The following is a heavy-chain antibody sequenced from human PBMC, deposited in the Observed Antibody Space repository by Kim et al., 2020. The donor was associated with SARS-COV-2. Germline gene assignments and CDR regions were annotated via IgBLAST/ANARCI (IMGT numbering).Heavy chain of an antibody. Sequence: GGSLRLSCAASGFTFSSYAMSWVRQAPGKGLEWVSAISGSGGSTYYADSVKGRFTISRDNSKNTLYLQMNSLRAEDTAVYYCAKDREGRVEAAAATDYWGQGTLVTVSS. CDR1: GFTFSSYA. J-gene: IGHJ4*02. V-gene: IGHV3-23*01. CDR2: ISGSGGST. CDR3: AKDREGRVEAAAATDY. D-gene: IGHD6-13*01.